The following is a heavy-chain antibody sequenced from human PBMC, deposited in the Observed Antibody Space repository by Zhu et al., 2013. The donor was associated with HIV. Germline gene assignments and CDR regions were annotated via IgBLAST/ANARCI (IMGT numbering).Heavy chain of an antibody. D-gene: IGHD2-8*01. V-gene: IGHV1-69*06. J-gene: IGHJ4*02. CDR2: IIPIFGTA. CDR1: GGSFSRYA. CDR3: AQGRQYCTVDSCPGIAY. Sequence: QVQLVQSGSEVKKPGSSVIVSCKASGGSFSRYAISWVRQVPGQGLEWMGRIIPIFGTADYAQKFQGRVTITADKSTSTAYMELSSLRSDDTAVYFCAQGRQYCTVDSCPGIAYWGQGTLVTVSS.